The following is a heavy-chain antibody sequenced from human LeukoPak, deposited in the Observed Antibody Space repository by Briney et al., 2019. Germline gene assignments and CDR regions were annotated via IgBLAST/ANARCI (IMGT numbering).Heavy chain of an antibody. Sequence: GGSLRLSCAASGFTFSSYAMHWVRQAPGKGLEWVAVISYDGSNKYYADSVKGRFTISRANSKNTLSLQMNSLRAEDTAVYYCASSPSSGYYFPCDYWGQGTLVTVSS. CDR3: ASSPSSGYYFPCDY. J-gene: IGHJ4*02. V-gene: IGHV3-30-3*01. CDR2: ISYDGSNK. D-gene: IGHD3-22*01. CDR1: GFTFSSYA.